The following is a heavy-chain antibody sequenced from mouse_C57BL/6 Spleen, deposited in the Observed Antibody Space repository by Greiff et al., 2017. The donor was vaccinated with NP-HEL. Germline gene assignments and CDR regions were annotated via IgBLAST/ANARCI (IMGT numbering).Heavy chain of an antibody. CDR2: ISYSGST. CDR1: GYSITSGYD. J-gene: IGHJ3*01. CDR3: ARDEGVTGFIWFAY. V-gene: IGHV3-1*01. D-gene: IGHD4-1*01. Sequence: EVMLVESGPGMVKPSQSLSLTCTVTGYSITSGYDWHWIRHFPGNKLEWMGYISYSGSTNYNPSLKSRISITHDTSKNHFFLKLNSVTTEDTATYYCARDEGVTGFIWFAYWGQGTLVTVSA.